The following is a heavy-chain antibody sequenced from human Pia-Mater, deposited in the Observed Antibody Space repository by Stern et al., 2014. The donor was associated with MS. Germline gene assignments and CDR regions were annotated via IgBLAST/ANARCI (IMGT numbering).Heavy chain of an antibody. CDR1: GGSISSYY. CDR2: SYYSGRT. V-gene: IGHV4-59*01. J-gene: IGHJ2*01. CDR3: ARNWYFDL. Sequence: QLQLQESGPGLVKPSEPLSLICTVSGGSISSYYWSWIRQPPGKGLEWIGYSYYSGRTNVNHSLKSRVTISLDTSKNLFSLKLSSVTAAYTAVYYCARNWYFDLWGRGTRVTVSS.